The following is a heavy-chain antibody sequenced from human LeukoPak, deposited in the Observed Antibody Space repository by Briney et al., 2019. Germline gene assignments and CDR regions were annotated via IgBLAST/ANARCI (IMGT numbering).Heavy chain of an antibody. CDR3: ARFWFGEKTIDY. CDR1: GFTFSNYY. D-gene: IGHD3-10*01. CDR2: ISGSTYI. J-gene: IGHJ4*02. V-gene: IGHV3-69-1*01. Sequence: GGSLRLSCAVSGFTFSNYYMNWVRQAPGKGLEWVSSISGSTYIYYADSVKGRFTISRDNAKNSLYLQVNSLRAEDTAAYYCARFWFGEKTIDYWGQGTLVTVSS.